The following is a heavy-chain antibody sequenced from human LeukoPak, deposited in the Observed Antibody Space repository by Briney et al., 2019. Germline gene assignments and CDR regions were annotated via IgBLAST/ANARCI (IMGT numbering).Heavy chain of an antibody. V-gene: IGHV3-48*03. J-gene: IGHJ3*02. D-gene: IGHD5-18*01. Sequence: PGGCLRLSCAASGFTLSSYEMNGVRQAPGKGLEGGSYISSSGSTISYADALKGRFTISRDNAKNSLYLQMNSLRAEETAVYYCARDSKYWGYNYGYEAKAIDIWGQGTMVTVSS. CDR3: ARDSKYWGYNYGYEAKAIDI. CDR1: GFTLSSYE. CDR2: ISSSGSTI.